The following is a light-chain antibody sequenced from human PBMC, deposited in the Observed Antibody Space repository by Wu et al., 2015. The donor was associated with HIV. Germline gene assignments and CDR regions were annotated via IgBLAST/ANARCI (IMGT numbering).Light chain of an antibody. V-gene: IGKV1-5*03. CDR1: QSISTY. Sequence: MTQSPATLSVSPGERATLSCRASQSISTYLAWYQHKPGKAPKLLIYKASTLENGVPSRFSGSGSGTEFTLTITSLQPDDFATYYCQHYGTFGQGTKVEI. J-gene: IGKJ1*01. CDR3: QHYGT. CDR2: KAS.